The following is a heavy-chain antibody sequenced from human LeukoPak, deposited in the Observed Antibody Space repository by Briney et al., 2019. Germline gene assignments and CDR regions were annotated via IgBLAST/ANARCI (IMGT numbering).Heavy chain of an antibody. CDR1: GYTFTGYY. D-gene: IGHD5-18*01. J-gene: IGHJ4*02. Sequence: ASVKVSCKASGYTFTGYYMHWVRQAPGQGLEWMGWINPNSGGTNYAQKFQGRVTMTRDTSISTAYMELSRLRSDDTAVYYCARVNRGYSYGFPNPDDSYYFDYWGQGTLVTVSS. V-gene: IGHV1-2*02. CDR2: INPNSGGT. CDR3: ARVNRGYSYGFPNPDDSYYFDY.